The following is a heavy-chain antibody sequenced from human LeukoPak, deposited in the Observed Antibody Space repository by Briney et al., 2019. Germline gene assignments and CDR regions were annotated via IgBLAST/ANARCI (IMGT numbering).Heavy chain of an antibody. CDR2: IYPGDSDT. D-gene: IGHD4-23*01. CDR1: GYTFTSYW. CDR3: ARQSTVVTPFD. V-gene: IGHV5-51*01. Sequence: GESLKISCKGSGYTFTSYWIGWVRQMPGKGLEWMGIIYPGDSDTRYSPSFQGQATISADKSISTAYLQWSSLKASDTAMYYCARQSTVVTPFDWGQGTLVTVSS. J-gene: IGHJ4*02.